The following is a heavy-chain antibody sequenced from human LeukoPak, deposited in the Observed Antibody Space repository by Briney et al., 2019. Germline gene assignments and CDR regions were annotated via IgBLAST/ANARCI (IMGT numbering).Heavy chain of an antibody. CDR2: MNPNSGNT. J-gene: IGHJ6*04. V-gene: IGHV1-8*01. D-gene: IGHD3-10*01. CDR3: ATGLWYGKYLDV. Sequence: ASVKVSCKASGYTFTSYDINWVRQATGQGLEWMGWMNPNSGNTGYAQKFQGRVTMTEDTSTDTAYMELSSLRSEGTAVYYCATGLWYGKYLDVWGKGTTVTISS. CDR1: GYTFTSYD.